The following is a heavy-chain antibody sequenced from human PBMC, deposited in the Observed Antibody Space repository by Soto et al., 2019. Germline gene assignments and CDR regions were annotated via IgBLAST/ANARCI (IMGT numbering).Heavy chain of an antibody. Sequence: PGGSLRLSCAPSVFTFTSYGMIWVRQAPGKGLEWVSAISGSGCSTYYADSVKGRFTISRDNSKNTLYLQMNSLRAEDTAVYYCAKGRFLDLYGWFDPWGRGTLVTVSS. CDR2: ISGSGCST. V-gene: IGHV3-23*01. D-gene: IGHD3-3*01. CDR1: VFTFTSYG. CDR3: AKGRFLDLYGWFDP. J-gene: IGHJ5*02.